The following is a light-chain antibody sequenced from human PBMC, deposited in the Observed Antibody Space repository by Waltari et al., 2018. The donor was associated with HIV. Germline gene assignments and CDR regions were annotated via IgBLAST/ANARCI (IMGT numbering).Light chain of an antibody. V-gene: IGKV1-17*01. CDR2: AAS. CDR1: HGITDA. J-gene: IGKJ4*01. CDR3: QQRYSYPLT. Sequence: DIQMTQSPSSLSASMGDKVTITCRASHGITDALAWYQQKPGKAPKLLIYAASNLQSGVPSRFSGSGSGTDFTLTISSLQPEDFAVYYCQQRYSYPLTFGGGTKVETK.